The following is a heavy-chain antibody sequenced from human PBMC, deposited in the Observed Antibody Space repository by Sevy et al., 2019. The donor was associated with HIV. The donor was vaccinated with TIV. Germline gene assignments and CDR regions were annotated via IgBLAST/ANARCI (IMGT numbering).Heavy chain of an antibody. D-gene: IGHD6-13*01. CDR1: GDSVSSNSAA. CDR2: TYYRSKWYN. J-gene: IGHJ5*02. CDR3: ARDLGSSLNWFDP. V-gene: IGHV6-1*01. Sequence: KQSQTLSLTCAISGDSVSSNSAAWNWIRQSPSRGLEWLGRTYYRSKWYNDYAVSVKSRITINLDTSKNQFSLQLISVTPEDTAVYYCARDLGSSLNWFDPWCQGTLVTVSS.